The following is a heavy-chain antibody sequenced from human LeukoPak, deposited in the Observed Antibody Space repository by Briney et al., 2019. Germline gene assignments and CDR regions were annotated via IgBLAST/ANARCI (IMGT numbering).Heavy chain of an antibody. Sequence: GGSLRLSCAASGFTFSSYSMNWVRQAPGKGLEWVSSISSGGGSIYYADSVKGRFTISRDNAKNSLYLQMNSLRAEDTAVYYCATEIGRSRDGYNYHQGHWGQGTLVTVSS. J-gene: IGHJ4*02. D-gene: IGHD5-24*01. V-gene: IGHV3-21*01. CDR3: ATEIGRSRDGYNYHQGH. CDR1: GFTFSSYS. CDR2: ISSGGGSI.